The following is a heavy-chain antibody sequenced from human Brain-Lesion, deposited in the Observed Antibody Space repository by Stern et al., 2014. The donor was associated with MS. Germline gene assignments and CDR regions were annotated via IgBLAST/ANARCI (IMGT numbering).Heavy chain of an antibody. CDR3: ARDQRGITIFGVVTDYYYLGMDV. CDR2: INPNTGGT. D-gene: IGHD3-3*01. V-gene: IGHV1-2*02. CDR1: GYIFTGYY. J-gene: IGHJ6*02. Sequence: QVQLVQSGAKVKKPGASVKVSCKTSGYIFTGYYIHWVRQAPGQGLEWMAWINPNTGGTKYAQKFQGRVTMSRDTSISTAYVELSSLTSDDTAVYYCARDQRGITIFGVVTDYYYLGMDVWGQGTTVTVSS.